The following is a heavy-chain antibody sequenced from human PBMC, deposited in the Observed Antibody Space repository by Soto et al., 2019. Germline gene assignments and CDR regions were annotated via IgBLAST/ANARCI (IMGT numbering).Heavy chain of an antibody. Sequence: LSLTCAVYGGSFSGYYWSWIRQPPGKGLEWIGEINHSGSTNYNPSLKSRVTISVDTSKNQFSLKLSSVTAAGTAVYYCARGLYGYSSGWQDYYYYGMDVWGQGTTVTVSS. CDR1: GGSFSGYY. D-gene: IGHD6-19*01. CDR2: INHSGST. CDR3: ARGLYGYSSGWQDYYYYGMDV. J-gene: IGHJ6*02. V-gene: IGHV4-34*01.